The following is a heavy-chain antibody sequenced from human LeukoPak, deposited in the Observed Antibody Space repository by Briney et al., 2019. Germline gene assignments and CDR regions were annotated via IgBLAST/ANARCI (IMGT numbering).Heavy chain of an antibody. Sequence: ASVKVSCKASGYTFTDYYMHWVRQAPGQGLEWMGMIYPRDGSTSYAQKFQGRVTVTRDTSTSTVHMELSGLRSEDTAVYYCARDQEGFDYWGQGTLVTVSS. CDR3: ARDQEGFDY. CDR2: IYPRDGST. CDR1: GYTFTDYY. J-gene: IGHJ4*02. V-gene: IGHV1-46*01.